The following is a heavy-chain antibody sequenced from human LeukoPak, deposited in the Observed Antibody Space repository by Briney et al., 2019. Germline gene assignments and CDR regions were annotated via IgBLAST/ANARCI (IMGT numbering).Heavy chain of an antibody. Sequence: SETLSLNCTVSGGSISSYYWSWIRQPAGKGLEWIGRIYTSGSTNYNPSLKGRVTMSVDTSKNQFSLKLSSVTAADTAVYYCARDRVLRYFDWLSGNDAFDIWGQGTMVTVSS. CDR1: GGSISSYY. CDR3: ARDRVLRYFDWLSGNDAFDI. CDR2: IYTSGST. D-gene: IGHD3-9*01. V-gene: IGHV4-4*07. J-gene: IGHJ3*02.